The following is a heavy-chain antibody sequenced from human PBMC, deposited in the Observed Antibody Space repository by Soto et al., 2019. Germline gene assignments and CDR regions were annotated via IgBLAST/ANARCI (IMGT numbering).Heavy chain of an antibody. CDR1: RFTFSSFW. Sequence: PGGSLRLSCEASRFTFSSFWMSWVRQAPGKGLVWVSRINGDGSSTTHADSVRGRFTISRDNTKNTLYLQMNSLRAEDTAVYYCTRDAYYDFWSGYSAYYYYYMDVWGKGTTVTVSS. J-gene: IGHJ6*03. CDR2: INGDGSST. V-gene: IGHV3-74*01. D-gene: IGHD3-3*01. CDR3: TRDAYYDFWSGYSAYYYYYMDV.